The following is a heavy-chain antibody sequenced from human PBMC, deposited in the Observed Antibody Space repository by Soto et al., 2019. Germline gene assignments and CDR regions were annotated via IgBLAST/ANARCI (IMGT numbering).Heavy chain of an antibody. D-gene: IGHD2-2*01. V-gene: IGHV4-59*01. CDR2: VYYTGST. Sequence: SETLSLTCTVSGGSINGFYWSWIRQPPGKGLEWIGYVYYTGSTTYNPSLESRVTMSVDTSKNQFSLKLSSVNAADTAVYYCAKYRRTQAEGFTLDYWGQGTLVTVSS. J-gene: IGHJ4*02. CDR1: GGSINGFY. CDR3: AKYRRTQAEGFTLDY.